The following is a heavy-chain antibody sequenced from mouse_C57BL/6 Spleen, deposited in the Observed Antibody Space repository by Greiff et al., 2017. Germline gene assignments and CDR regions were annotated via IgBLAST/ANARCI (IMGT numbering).Heavy chain of an antibody. J-gene: IGHJ1*03. CDR3: ARRGYYGSSYWYFDV. V-gene: IGHV1-18*01. D-gene: IGHD1-1*01. CDR2: INPNNGGT. Sequence: EVQRVESGPELVKPGASVKIPCKASGYTFTDYNMDWVKQSHGKSLEWIGDINPNNGGTIYNQKFKGKATLTVDKSSSTAYMELRSLTSEDTAVYYCARRGYYGSSYWYFDVWGTGTTVTVSS. CDR1: GYTFTDYN.